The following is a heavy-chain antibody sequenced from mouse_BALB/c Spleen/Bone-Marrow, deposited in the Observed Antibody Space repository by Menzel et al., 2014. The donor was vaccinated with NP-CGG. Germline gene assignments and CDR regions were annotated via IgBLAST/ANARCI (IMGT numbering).Heavy chain of an antibody. J-gene: IGHJ2*01. D-gene: IGHD3-2*02. Sequence: EVQGVESGGGLVQPGGSLILSCAASGFTFSNYGMSWVRQTPDKRLELVATINSNGGITYYPDSVKGRFTISRDNAKNTLYLQMGSLKSEDTAMYYCAKNQEAFDYWGQGTTLTVSS. CDR2: INSNGGIT. CDR3: AKNQEAFDY. V-gene: IGHV5-6-3*01. CDR1: GFTFSNYG.